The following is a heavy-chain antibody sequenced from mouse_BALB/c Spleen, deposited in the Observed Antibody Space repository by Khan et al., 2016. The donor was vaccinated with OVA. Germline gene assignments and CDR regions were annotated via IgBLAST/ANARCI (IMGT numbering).Heavy chain of an antibody. CDR2: INPYNGGT. V-gene: IGHV1-26*01. Sequence: EVQLQQSGPELVKPGASMKMSCKASGYSFTGYTMNWVKQSHVKNLEWIGLINPYNGGTASNQKFRGKATLTVEKSSNTAYMELLSLTSEDSAVYYCVRSATYGDYVEAWFADWGQGTLVTVSA. CDR3: VRSATYGDYVEAWFAD. D-gene: IGHD2-13*01. J-gene: IGHJ3*01. CDR1: GYSFTGYT.